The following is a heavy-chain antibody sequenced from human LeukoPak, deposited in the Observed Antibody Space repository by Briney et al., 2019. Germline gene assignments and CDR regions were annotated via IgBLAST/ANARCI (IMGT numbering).Heavy chain of an antibody. Sequence: SETLSLTCTVSGGSISSYYWSWIRQSPGKGLEWIGYIYYSGSTNYNPSLKSRVTISVDTSKNQFSLKLSSVTAADTAVYYCARDTCADFWSGSGCGFDPWGQGTLVTVSS. CDR2: IYYSGST. CDR1: GGSISSYY. CDR3: ARDTCADFWSGSGCGFDP. D-gene: IGHD3-3*01. J-gene: IGHJ5*02. V-gene: IGHV4-59*01.